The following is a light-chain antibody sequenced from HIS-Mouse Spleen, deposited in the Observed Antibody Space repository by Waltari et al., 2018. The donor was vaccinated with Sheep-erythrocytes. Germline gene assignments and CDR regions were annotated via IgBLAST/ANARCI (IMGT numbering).Light chain of an antibody. CDR2: AAS. CDR1: QGISRW. V-gene: IGKV1-12*01. Sequence: DIQMTQSPSSVSASVGDRVNLTCRASQGISRWLAWYQQKPGKATKLLIYAASSLQSGVPSRFSGSGSGTDFTLTISSLQPEDFATYYCQQANSFPITFGQGTRLEIK. CDR3: QQANSFPIT. J-gene: IGKJ5*01.